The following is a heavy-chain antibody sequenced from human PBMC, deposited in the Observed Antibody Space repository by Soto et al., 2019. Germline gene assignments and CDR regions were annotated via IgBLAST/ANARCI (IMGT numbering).Heavy chain of an antibody. Sequence: SETLSLTCTVSGGSISSYYWSWIRQPPGKGLEWIGYIYYSGSTNYNPSLKIRVTISVDTSNIQLSLMLSSVTSADTAVYYCARHYGYYSYYMDVWTKGTTVTVSS. V-gene: IGHV4-59*08. D-gene: IGHD3-10*01. CDR3: ARHYGYYSYYMDV. CDR1: GGSISSYY. J-gene: IGHJ6*03. CDR2: IYYSGST.